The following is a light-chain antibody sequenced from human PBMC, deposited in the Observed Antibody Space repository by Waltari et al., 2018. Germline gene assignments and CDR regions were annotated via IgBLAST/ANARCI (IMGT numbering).Light chain of an antibody. CDR2: GAS. V-gene: IGKV3-20*01. CDR1: QSVSSSN. J-gene: IGKJ4*01. Sequence: EIVLTQSPSTLSLSPGERATLSCRASQSVSSSNLAWYQQKPGQAPRLLIYGASSRATGFPDRFSGSGSGTDFTLTISRLEPEDFAVYYCQQYGSSPLAFGGGTKVEIK. CDR3: QQYGSSPLA.